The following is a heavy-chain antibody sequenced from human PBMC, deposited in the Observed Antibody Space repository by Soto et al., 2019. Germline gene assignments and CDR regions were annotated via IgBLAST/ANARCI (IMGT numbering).Heavy chain of an antibody. V-gene: IGHV1-24*01. D-gene: IGHD2-21*02. Sequence: ASVKVSCKVSGYTLSELARHWVRQAPGKRFEWMGGFDPEGSDTIYAQKFQGRVTMTSDTSTETAYMELESLTSEDTAFYYCALMGFCGAGCDSFDYWGQGTLVTSSA. CDR3: ALMGFCGAGCDSFDY. CDR1: GYTLSELA. J-gene: IGHJ4*02. CDR2: FDPEGSDT.